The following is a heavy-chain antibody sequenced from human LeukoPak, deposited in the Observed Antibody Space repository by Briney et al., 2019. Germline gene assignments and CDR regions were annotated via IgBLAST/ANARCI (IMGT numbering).Heavy chain of an antibody. D-gene: IGHD2-2*01. Sequence: ASVKVSCKAPGGSFGSYAISWVRQAPGQGLEWMGGIIPIFGTANYAQKFQGRVTITADESTSTAYMELSSLRSEDTAVYYCARDLSCSSTSCYAHWFDPWGQGTLVTVSS. CDR1: GGSFGSYA. J-gene: IGHJ5*02. CDR2: IIPIFGTA. CDR3: ARDLSCSSTSCYAHWFDP. V-gene: IGHV1-69*13.